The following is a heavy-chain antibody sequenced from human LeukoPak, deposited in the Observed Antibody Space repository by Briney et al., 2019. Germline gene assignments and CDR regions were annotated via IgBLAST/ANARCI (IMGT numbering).Heavy chain of an antibody. J-gene: IGHJ4*02. CDR1: GYTFTSYD. D-gene: IGHD6-6*01. CDR3: ARGGTGIAARRRLDY. Sequence: ASVKVPCKASGYTFTSYDINWVRQATGQGLEWMGWMNPNSGNTGYAQKFQGRVTITRNTSISTAYMELSSLRSEDTAVYYCARGGTGIAARRRLDYWGQGTLVTVSS. CDR2: MNPNSGNT. V-gene: IGHV1-8*01.